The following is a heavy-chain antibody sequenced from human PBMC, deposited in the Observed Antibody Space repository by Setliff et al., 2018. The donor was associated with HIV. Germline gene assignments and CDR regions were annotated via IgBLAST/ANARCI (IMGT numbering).Heavy chain of an antibody. J-gene: IGHJ4*02. V-gene: IGHV1-8*03. CDR1: GYAFTSLH. CDR2: MSPNNENA. Sequence: ASVKVSCKASGYAFTSLHINWVRQATGQGLEWMGWMSPNNENAGFAQKFQGRVTFTRNTSISTAYMELNSLTSEDTAVYYCAREAVDDYARYFDYWGQGSLVTVSS. D-gene: IGHD4-17*01. CDR3: AREAVDDYARYFDY.